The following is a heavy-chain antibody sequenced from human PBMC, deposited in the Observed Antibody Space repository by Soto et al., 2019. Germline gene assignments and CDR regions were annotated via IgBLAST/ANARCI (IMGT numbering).Heavy chain of an antibody. V-gene: IGHV4-61*08. CDR1: GGSINSGGYY. J-gene: IGHJ6*02. D-gene: IGHD1-7*01. CDR3: AREGLTGTIGLYYYGMDV. Sequence: PSETLSLTCTVSGGSINSGGYYWSWISQHPGKGLEWIGYIYYSGSTNYNPSLKSRVTISVDTSKNQFSLKLSSVTAADTAVYYCAREGLTGTIGLYYYGMDVWGQGTTVTVSS. CDR2: IYYSGST.